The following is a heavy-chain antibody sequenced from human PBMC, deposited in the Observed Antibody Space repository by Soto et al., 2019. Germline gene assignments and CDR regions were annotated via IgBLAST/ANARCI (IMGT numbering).Heavy chain of an antibody. V-gene: IGHV1-18*01. J-gene: IGHJ5*02. CDR3: ARDVVDYGDYDWFDP. CDR2: ISAYNGNT. Sequence: ASVKVSCKASGYTFTSYGISWVRQAPGQGLEWMGWISAYNGNTNYAQKLQGRVTMTTDTSTSTAYMELRSLRSDDTAVYYCARDVVDYGDYDWFDPWGQGTLVTV. CDR1: GYTFTSYG. D-gene: IGHD4-17*01.